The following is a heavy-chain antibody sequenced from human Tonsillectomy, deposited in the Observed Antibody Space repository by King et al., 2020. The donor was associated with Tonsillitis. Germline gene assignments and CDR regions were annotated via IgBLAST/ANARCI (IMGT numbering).Heavy chain of an antibody. D-gene: IGHD5-12*01. V-gene: IGHV1-69*01. CDR3: GKDRGGYDHNWFDP. J-gene: IGHJ5*02. CDR1: GGTFSSYA. Sequence: VQLVESGAEVKRPGSSVKVSCKASGGTFSSYAISWVRQAPGQGLEWLGGIITIFDRPNHAQKFQGRVMITADESTSTVYMELSSLRFEDTAVYYCGKDRGGYDHNWFDPWGQGTLVTVSS. CDR2: IITIFDRP.